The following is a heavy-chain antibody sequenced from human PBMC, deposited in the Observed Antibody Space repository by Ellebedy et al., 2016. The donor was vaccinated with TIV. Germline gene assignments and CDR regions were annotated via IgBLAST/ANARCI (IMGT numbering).Heavy chain of an antibody. Sequence: AASVKVSCKASGYTFTSYDINWVRQATGQGLEWMGWMNPNSGTTEYAQKFQGRVTMTRNTSITTAFMELSSLRSEDTAVYYCARGPFMITFGGVIMDVWGQGTTVTVSS. J-gene: IGHJ6*02. CDR1: GYTFTSYD. CDR2: MNPNSGTT. V-gene: IGHV1-8*01. CDR3: ARGPFMITFGGVIMDV. D-gene: IGHD3-16*02.